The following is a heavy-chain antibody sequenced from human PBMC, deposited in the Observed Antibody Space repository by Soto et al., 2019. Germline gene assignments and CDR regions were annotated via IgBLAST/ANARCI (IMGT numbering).Heavy chain of an antibody. Sequence: SVKVSCKASGGTFSSYAISWVRQAPGQGLEWMGGIIPIFGTANYAQKFQGRVTITADESTSTAYMELSSLRSEDTAVYYCARNLEQNYYYYYGMDVWGQGTPVTVSS. V-gene: IGHV1-69*13. J-gene: IGHJ6*02. D-gene: IGHD1-1*01. CDR3: ARNLEQNYYYYYGMDV. CDR2: IIPIFGTA. CDR1: GGTFSSYA.